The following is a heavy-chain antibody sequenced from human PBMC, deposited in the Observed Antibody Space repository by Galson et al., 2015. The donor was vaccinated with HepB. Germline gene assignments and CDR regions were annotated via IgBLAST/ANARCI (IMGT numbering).Heavy chain of an antibody. J-gene: IGHJ6*03. CDR2: IIPIFGTA. Sequence: SVKVSCKASGGTFSSYAISWVRQAPGQGLEWMGGIIPIFGTANYAQKFQGRVTITADESTSTAYMELSSLRSEDTAVYYCARDRFPVVPAAHPTLYYYYYYMDVWGKGTTVTVSS. V-gene: IGHV1-69*13. CDR3: ARDRFPVVPAAHPTLYYYYYYMDV. D-gene: IGHD2-2*01. CDR1: GGTFSSYA.